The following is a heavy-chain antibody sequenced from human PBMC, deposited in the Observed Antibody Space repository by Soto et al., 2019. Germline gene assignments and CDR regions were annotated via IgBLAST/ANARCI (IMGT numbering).Heavy chain of an antibody. CDR2: IRSKAYGGTT. CDR3: TRDRFLEWLIPPIRMDV. V-gene: IGHV3-49*03. CDR1: GFTFGDYA. D-gene: IGHD3-3*01. J-gene: IGHJ6*02. Sequence: GGSLRLSCTASGFTFGDYAMSWFRQAPGKGLEWVGFIRSKAYGGTTEYAASVKGRFTISRDDSKSIAYLQMNSLKTEDTAVYYCTRDRFLEWLIPPIRMDVWGQGTTVTVSS.